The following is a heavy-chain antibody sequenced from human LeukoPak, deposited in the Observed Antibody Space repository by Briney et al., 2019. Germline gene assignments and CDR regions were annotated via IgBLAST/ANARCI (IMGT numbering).Heavy chain of an antibody. J-gene: IGHJ4*02. V-gene: IGHV3-23*01. CDR2: ISGSGGST. CDR1: GFTFSSYA. D-gene: IGHD2-2*01. Sequence: PGGSLRLSCAASGFTFSSYAMSWVRQAPGKGLEWVSAISGSGGSTYYADSVKGRFTISRDNSKNTLYLQMNSLRAEDTAVYYCAKVPAKYCSSTSCYAGDYWGQGTLVTVSS. CDR3: AKVPAKYCSSTSCYAGDY.